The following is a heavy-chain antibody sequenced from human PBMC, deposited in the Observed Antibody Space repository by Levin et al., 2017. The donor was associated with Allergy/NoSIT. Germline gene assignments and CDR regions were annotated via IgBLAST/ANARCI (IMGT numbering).Heavy chain of an antibody. CDR1: GGSFSGYY. CDR3: ARGRRITMVRGVIYY. D-gene: IGHD3-10*01. Sequence: PSETLSLTCAVYGGSFSGYYWSWIRQPPGKGLEWIGEINHSGSTNYNPSLKSRVTISVDTSKNQFSLKLSSVTAADTAVYYCARGRRITMVRGVIYYWGQGTLVTVSS. V-gene: IGHV4-34*01. CDR2: INHSGST. J-gene: IGHJ4*02.